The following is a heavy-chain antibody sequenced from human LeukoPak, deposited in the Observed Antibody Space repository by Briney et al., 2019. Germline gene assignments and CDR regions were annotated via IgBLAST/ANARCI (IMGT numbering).Heavy chain of an antibody. D-gene: IGHD2-2*01. Sequence: GGSLRLSCAASGFTFSSYSMNWVRQAPGKGLEWVSSISSSSSYIYYADSVKGRFTISRDNSKNTLYLQMNSLRAEDTAVYYCAKDRDIVVVPAAPANGMDVWGQGTTVTVSS. J-gene: IGHJ6*02. CDR3: AKDRDIVVVPAAPANGMDV. V-gene: IGHV3-21*04. CDR2: ISSSSSYI. CDR1: GFTFSSYS.